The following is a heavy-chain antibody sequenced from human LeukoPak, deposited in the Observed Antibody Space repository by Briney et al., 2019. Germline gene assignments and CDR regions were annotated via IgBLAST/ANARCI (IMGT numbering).Heavy chain of an antibody. V-gene: IGHV3-23*01. J-gene: IGHJ3*02. CDR2: ISGSGDGT. CDR1: GFTFSSYA. D-gene: IGHD6-13*01. Sequence: SGGSLRLSCAASGFTFSSYAMSWVRQAPGKGLEWVSGISGSGDGTYYADSVKGRFTISRDNSKNTLYLQMNSPRVEDTAVYYCAKDASSSWYINAFDIWGQGTMVTVSS. CDR3: AKDASSSWYINAFDI.